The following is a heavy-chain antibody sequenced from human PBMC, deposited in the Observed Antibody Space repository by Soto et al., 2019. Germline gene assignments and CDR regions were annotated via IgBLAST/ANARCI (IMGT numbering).Heavy chain of an antibody. CDR3: ARGRTVTTYAGSWFDP. V-gene: IGHV4-31*03. CDR2: IYYSGST. CDR1: GGSISSGGYY. Sequence: SETLSLTCTVSGGSISSGGYYWSWIRQHPGKGLEWIGYIYYSGSTYYNPSLKSRVTISVDTSKNQFSLKLSSVTAADTAVYYCARGRTVTTYAGSWFDPWGQGTLVTVSS. J-gene: IGHJ5*02. D-gene: IGHD4-17*01.